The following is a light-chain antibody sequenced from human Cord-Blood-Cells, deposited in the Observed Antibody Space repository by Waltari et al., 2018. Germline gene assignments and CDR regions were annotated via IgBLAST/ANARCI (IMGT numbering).Light chain of an antibody. CDR1: QGISSY. CDR3: QQYYSYPL. J-gene: IGKJ4*01. V-gene: IGKV1-8*01. CDR2: AAS. Sequence: AIRMTQSPSSLSASTGDRVTITCRASQGISSYLAWYQQKPWKAPKLLIYAASTLQRWVPSRFSGSGSGTDFTLTISCLQSEDFATFYCQQYYSYPLFGGGTKVEIK.